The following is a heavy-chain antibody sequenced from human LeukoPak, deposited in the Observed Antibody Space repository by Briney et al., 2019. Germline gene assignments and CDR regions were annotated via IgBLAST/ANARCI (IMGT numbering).Heavy chain of an antibody. CDR3: TKGRGI. V-gene: IGHV4-61*09. Sequence: SETLSLTCTVSGGSISSTSYDWYWIRQPAGKGLEWIGHIYTSGSTNYNPSLKSRVTISVDTSKNQFSLKLTSATAADTAVYYCTKGRGIWGQGTLVTVSS. CDR1: GGSISSTSYD. J-gene: IGHJ4*02. D-gene: IGHD3-10*01. CDR2: IYTSGST.